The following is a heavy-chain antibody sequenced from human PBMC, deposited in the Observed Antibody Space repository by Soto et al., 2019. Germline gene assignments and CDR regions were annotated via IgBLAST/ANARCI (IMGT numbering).Heavy chain of an antibody. D-gene: IGHD3-22*01. CDR3: ARGYYYDSSGYYFDAFDI. J-gene: IGHJ3*02. V-gene: IGHV1-69*13. CDR2: ISANNGTA. Sequence: ASVKVSCKASGYTFTSYGISWVRQAPGQGLEWMGGISANNGTANYAQKFQGRVTITADESMSTAYMELSSLRSEDTAVYYCARGYYYDSSGYYFDAFDIWGQGTMVTVSS. CDR1: GYTFTSYG.